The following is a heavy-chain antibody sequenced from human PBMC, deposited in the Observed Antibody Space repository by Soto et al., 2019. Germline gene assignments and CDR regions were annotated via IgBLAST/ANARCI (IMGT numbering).Heavy chain of an antibody. V-gene: IGHV1-58*02. J-gene: IGHJ3*02. CDR1: GFTFTSSA. Sequence: SVKVSCKASGFTFTSSAMQWVRQARGQRLEWIGWIVVGSGNTNYAQKFQERVTISRDNAKNSLYLQMNSLRAEDTAVYFCATGQQVRMADIWGQGTMVTVSS. CDR2: IVVGSGNT. D-gene: IGHD6-13*01. CDR3: ATGQQVRMADI.